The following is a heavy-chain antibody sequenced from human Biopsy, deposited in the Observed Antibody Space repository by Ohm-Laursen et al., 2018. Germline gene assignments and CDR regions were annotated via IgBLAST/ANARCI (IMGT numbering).Heavy chain of an antibody. CDR3: ARATNSTGWPYYYFYGMDV. D-gene: IGHD2/OR15-2a*01. J-gene: IGHJ6*02. CDR2: IYYNGST. Sequence: TLSLTCTVSGGFISSDYWSWIRQTPGKGLEWIGYIYYNGSTNYNPSLKSRVTISVDTSKNQFSLRLNSVTAADTAVYYCARATNSTGWPYYYFYGMDVWGQGTTVTVSS. V-gene: IGHV4-59*01. CDR1: GGFISSDY.